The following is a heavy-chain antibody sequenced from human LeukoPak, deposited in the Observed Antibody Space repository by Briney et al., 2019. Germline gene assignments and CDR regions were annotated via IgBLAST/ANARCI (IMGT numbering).Heavy chain of an antibody. CDR1: GYSISSGYY. CDR3: ARGDDYGAAQARY. V-gene: IGHV4-38-2*02. D-gene: IGHD4-17*01. J-gene: IGHJ4*02. Sequence: SETLSLTCTVSGYSISSGYYWGWIRQPPGKGLEWIGSIYHSGSTYYNPSLKSRVTISVDTSKNQFSLKLSSVTAADTAVYYCARGDDYGAAQARYWGQGTLVTVSS. CDR2: IYHSGST.